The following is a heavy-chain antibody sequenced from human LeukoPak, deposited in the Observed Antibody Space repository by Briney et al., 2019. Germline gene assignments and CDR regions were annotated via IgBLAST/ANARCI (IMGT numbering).Heavy chain of an antibody. J-gene: IGHJ4*02. CDR2: ISYDGSNK. D-gene: IGHD6-13*01. CDR3: AKDRVDSSSWVDY. CDR1: GFTFSSYG. Sequence: GRSLRLSCAASGFTFSSYGMHWVRQAPGKGLEWVAVISYDGSNKYYADSVKGRFTISRDNSKNTLYLQTNSLRAEDTTVYYCAKDRVDSSSWVDYWGQGTLVTVSS. V-gene: IGHV3-30*18.